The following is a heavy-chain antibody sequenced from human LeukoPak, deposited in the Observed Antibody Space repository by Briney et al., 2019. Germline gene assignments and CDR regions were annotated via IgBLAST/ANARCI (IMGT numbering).Heavy chain of an antibody. J-gene: IGHJ4*02. V-gene: IGHV3-33*01. Sequence: GGSLRLSCAASGFTFRNYGMHWVRQAPGKGLEWVAVIWYDGSNKYYVDSVEGRFTVSRDNSKNTLYLQMSSLRVEDTAVYYCARDRGWPAVHFDLWGQGALVTVPS. CDR2: IWYDGSNK. CDR1: GFTFRNYG. CDR3: ARDRGWPAVHFDL. D-gene: IGHD2-15*01.